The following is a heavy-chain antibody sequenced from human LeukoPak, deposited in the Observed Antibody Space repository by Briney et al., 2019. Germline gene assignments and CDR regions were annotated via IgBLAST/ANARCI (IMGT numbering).Heavy chain of an antibody. V-gene: IGHV3-74*01. Sequence: GGSLRLSCAASGFTFVSYWMHWVRQAPGKGLVWVSRINGYGSSTDFADSVKGRFTISRDNAKNMLYLQMNSLRAEDTAVYYCARDAPGNTALDYWGQGTLVTVSP. CDR3: ARDAPGNTALDY. CDR1: GFTFVSYW. D-gene: IGHD5-18*01. J-gene: IGHJ4*02. CDR2: INGYGSST.